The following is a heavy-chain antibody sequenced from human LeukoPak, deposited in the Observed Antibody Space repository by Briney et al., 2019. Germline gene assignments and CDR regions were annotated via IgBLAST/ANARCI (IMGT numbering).Heavy chain of an antibody. CDR2: IYYSGST. CDR3: ARRGYQVFDY. D-gene: IGHD5-12*01. Sequence: SETLSLTCTVSGGSIRSYYWGWIRQPPGKGPEWIGSIYYSGSTYYNPSLKSRVTISVDTSKNQFSLKLSSVTAADTAVYYCARRGYQVFDYWGQGTLVTVSS. CDR1: GGSIRSYY. V-gene: IGHV4-39*07. J-gene: IGHJ4*02.